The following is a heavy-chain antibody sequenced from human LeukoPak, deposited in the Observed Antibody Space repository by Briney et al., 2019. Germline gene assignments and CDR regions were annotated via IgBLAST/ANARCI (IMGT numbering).Heavy chain of an antibody. CDR3: ARRKWLVHPFVS. V-gene: IGHV4-34*01. CDR2: INHSGST. Sequence: PSETLSLTCAVYGGSFSGYYWSWIRQPQGKGLEWIGEINHSGSTNYNPSLKSRVTISVDTSKNQFSLKLSSVTAADTAVYYCARRKWLVHPFVSWGQGTLVTVSS. D-gene: IGHD6-19*01. CDR1: GGSFSGYY. J-gene: IGHJ4*02.